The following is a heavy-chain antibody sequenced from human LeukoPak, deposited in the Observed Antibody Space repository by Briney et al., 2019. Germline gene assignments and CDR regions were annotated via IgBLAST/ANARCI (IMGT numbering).Heavy chain of an antibody. J-gene: IGHJ6*02. V-gene: IGHV4-34*01. CDR2: INHSGST. CDR1: SESFSGYY. CDR3: ARGSNGSSFYWGRAYYDYGMDV. Sequence: SETLSLTHAVYSESFSGYYWSWIRQPPGKGLEEVVEINHSGSTNYNPSLKSRVTISVETSKNQFSPKLSSVTAADTAVYYPARGSNGSSFYWGRAYYDYGMDVWGQGTTVTVSS. D-gene: IGHD3-22*01.